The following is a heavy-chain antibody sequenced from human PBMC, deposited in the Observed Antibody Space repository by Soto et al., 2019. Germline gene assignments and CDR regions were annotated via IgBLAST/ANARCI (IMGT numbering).Heavy chain of an antibody. CDR3: ARTRMEWALYFDN. CDR1: GFSFSDSG. D-gene: IGHD3-3*01. CDR2: ISSSSRTI. J-gene: IGHJ4*02. V-gene: IGHV3-48*01. Sequence: VPLVESGGGLIQPGGSLRLSCEASGFSFSDSGMNWVRRAPGKRLEWISYISSSSRTIYYAASVEGRFTISRDNVRNSVHLQMNSLRGEDTGVYYCARTRMEWALYFDNWGLGTLVTVSS.